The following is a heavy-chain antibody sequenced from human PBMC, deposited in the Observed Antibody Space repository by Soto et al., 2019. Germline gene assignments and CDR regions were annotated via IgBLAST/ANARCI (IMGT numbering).Heavy chain of an antibody. CDR2: INHSGST. D-gene: IGHD3-10*01. CDR3: ARGARYYGSGSYYTGGYYYYYMDV. V-gene: IGHV4-34*01. Sequence: SETLSLTCAVYGGSFSGYYWSWIRQPPGKGLEWIGEINHSGSTNYNPSLKSRVTISVDTSKNQFSLKLSSVTAADTAVYYCARGARYYGSGSYYTGGYYYYYMDVWGKGTTVTVSS. CDR1: GGSFSGYY. J-gene: IGHJ6*03.